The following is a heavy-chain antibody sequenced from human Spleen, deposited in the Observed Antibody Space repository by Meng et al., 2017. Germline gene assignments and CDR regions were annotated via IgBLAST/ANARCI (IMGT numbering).Heavy chain of an antibody. CDR1: GYTFTNYG. CDR3: ASGTPGRSYCDY. J-gene: IGHJ4*02. Sequence: VQLGQSGAEGKKPGPSVKFSCKASGYTFTNYGITWVRQAPGQGLEWMGWISAYNGNTKYAQKPQGRVTMTTDTSTSTAYMELRSLRSDDTAVYYCASGTPGRSYCDYWGQGTLVTVSS. D-gene: IGHD2-15*01. V-gene: IGHV1-18*01. CDR2: ISAYNGNT.